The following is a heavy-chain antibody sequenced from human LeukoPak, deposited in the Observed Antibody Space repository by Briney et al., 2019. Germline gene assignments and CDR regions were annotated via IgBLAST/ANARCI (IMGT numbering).Heavy chain of an antibody. D-gene: IGHD6-13*01. CDR3: ARYGFSTVWQGGWHAFDI. Sequence: ASVKVSCKASGYTFTMYYIHWVRQAPGQGLEWMGIINPTTGDTTYAQKFQGRLTMTRDMSTSTVYMELSSLTSEDTAVFYCARYGFSTVWQGGWHAFDIWGQGTVVTVSS. CDR2: INPTTGDT. V-gene: IGHV1-46*01. J-gene: IGHJ3*02. CDR1: GYTFTMYY.